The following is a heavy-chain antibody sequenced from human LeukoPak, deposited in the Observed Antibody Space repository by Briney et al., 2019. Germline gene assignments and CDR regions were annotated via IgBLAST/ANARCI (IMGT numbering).Heavy chain of an antibody. D-gene: IGHD6-13*01. CDR1: GGTFSSYA. CDR3: ARGSLSSRQAWYYYYMDV. Sequence: SVKVSCKASGGTFSSYAISWVRQAPGQGLEWMEGIIPIFGTANYAQKFQGRVTITTDESTSTAYMELSSLRSEDTAVYYCARGSLSSRQAWYYYYMDVWGKGTTVTVSS. CDR2: IIPIFGTA. J-gene: IGHJ6*03. V-gene: IGHV1-69*05.